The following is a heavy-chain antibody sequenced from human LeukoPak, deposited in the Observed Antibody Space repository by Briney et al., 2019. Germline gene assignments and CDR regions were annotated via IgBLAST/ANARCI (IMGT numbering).Heavy chain of an antibody. CDR2: VYSGGAA. CDR1: GASVNDYF. D-gene: IGHD3-16*01. CDR3: AREIVLMMSDAASPYFMDV. J-gene: IGHJ6*03. V-gene: IGHV4-59*02. Sequence: SESLSLTRSVSGASVNDYFWSWTRQAPGRGLEWLGQVYSGGAAEYSPSLKGRVTISLDASTNKVSLSLRSATPADTAVYFCAREIVLMMSDAASPYFMDVWGRGTTVTVAS.